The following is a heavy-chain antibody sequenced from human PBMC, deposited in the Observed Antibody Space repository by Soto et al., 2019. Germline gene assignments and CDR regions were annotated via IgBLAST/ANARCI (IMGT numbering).Heavy chain of an antibody. CDR1: GFTFSSYG. J-gene: IGHJ4*02. D-gene: IGHD5-18*01. Sequence: GGSLRLSCAASGFTFSSYGMHWVRQAPGKGLEWVAVISYDGSNKYYADSVKGRFTISRDNSKNTLYLQMNSLRAEDTAVYYCAKDGDTLDEYYFDYWGQGTLVTVSS. CDR3: AKDGDTLDEYYFDY. V-gene: IGHV3-30*18. CDR2: ISYDGSNK.